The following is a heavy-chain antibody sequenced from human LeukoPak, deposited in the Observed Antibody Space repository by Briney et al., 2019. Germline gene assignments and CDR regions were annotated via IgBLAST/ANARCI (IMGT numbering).Heavy chain of an antibody. D-gene: IGHD6-13*01. CDR2: IKQDGSEK. CDR3: ARSDRDSSSWYLKVSRAQYWYFDL. J-gene: IGHJ2*01. Sequence: AGGSLRLSCAASGFTFSSYWMSWVRQAPGKGLEWVANIKQDGSEKYYVDSVKGRFTISRDNAKNSLYLQMNSLRAEDTAVYYCARSDRDSSSWYLKVSRAQYWYFDLWGRGTLVTVSS. CDR1: GFTFSSYW. V-gene: IGHV3-7*01.